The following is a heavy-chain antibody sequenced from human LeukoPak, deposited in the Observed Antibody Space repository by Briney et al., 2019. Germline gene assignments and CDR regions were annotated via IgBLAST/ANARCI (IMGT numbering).Heavy chain of an antibody. CDR1: GFTLSTYW. CDR3: ARSRQGGYDY. CDR2: IKQDGSEK. Sequence: GGSLRLSCAASGFTLSTYWMSWVRQAPGKGLEWVANIKQDGSEKYYVDTAKGRFTISRDNAKNSLYLQMNSLRAEDTVVYYCARSRQGGYDYWGQGTLVTVSS. J-gene: IGHJ4*02. D-gene: IGHD3-16*01. V-gene: IGHV3-7*01.